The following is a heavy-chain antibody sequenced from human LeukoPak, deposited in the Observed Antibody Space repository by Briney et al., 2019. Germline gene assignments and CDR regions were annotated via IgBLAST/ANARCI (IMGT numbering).Heavy chain of an antibody. D-gene: IGHD1-1*01. Sequence: TTSETLSLTCAVYGGSFSGYYWSWIRQPPGKGLEWIGEINHSGSTNYNPSLKSRVTISVDTSKNQFSLTLTSVTAADTALYYCTRELAGTTVEDWGQGTLVTVSS. J-gene: IGHJ4*02. CDR2: INHSGST. CDR1: GGSFSGYY. V-gene: IGHV4-34*01. CDR3: TRELAGTTVED.